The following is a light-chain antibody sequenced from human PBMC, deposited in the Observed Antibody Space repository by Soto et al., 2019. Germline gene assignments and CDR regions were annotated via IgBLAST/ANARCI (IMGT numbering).Light chain of an antibody. Sequence: IVLTQSPGTLSLSPGERATLSCRASQTITNNYLAWYQQKPGQPPRLLIYGASTRATGVPERFSGSGSGTDFTLTIFRLEPEDSAVYYCQQYGRSPSTFGGGTKVEIK. J-gene: IGKJ4*01. CDR2: GAS. CDR1: QTITNNY. CDR3: QQYGRSPST. V-gene: IGKV3-20*01.